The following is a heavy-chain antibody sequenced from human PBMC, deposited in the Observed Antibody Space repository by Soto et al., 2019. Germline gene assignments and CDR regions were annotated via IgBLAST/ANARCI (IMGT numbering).Heavy chain of an antibody. V-gene: IGHV4-59*01. Sequence: PSETLSLTCTVSGDSISSYHWSWFRQPPGKGLQWIGYVSNGGGTNYNPSLWSRVTISLDTSKNQFSLRLTSVTAGDTAVYFCARGSFNVGAQVNDCWGQGTLVTVSS. CDR1: GDSISSYH. CDR3: ARGSFNVGAQVNDC. CDR2: VSNGGGT. J-gene: IGHJ4*02. D-gene: IGHD1-26*01.